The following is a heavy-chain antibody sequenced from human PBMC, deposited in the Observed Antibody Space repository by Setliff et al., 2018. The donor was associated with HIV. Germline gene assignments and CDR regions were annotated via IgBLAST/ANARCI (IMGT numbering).Heavy chain of an antibody. CDR2: INPKSGGT. V-gene: IGHV1-2*02. J-gene: IGHJ6*03. CDR1: GYTFTAYY. Sequence: GASVKVSCKASGYTFTAYYIHWVRQAPGQGLEWMGWINPKSGGTNYAQKFQGRVTMSSDTSISTAYMELGRLRSEDTAVYYCARGPAPERYYYYYYYMDVWGKGTTVTVS. CDR3: ARGPAPERYYYYYYYMDV.